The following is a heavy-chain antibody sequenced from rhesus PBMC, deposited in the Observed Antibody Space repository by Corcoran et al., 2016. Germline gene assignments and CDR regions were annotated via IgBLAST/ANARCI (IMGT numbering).Heavy chain of an antibody. CDR1: GGSISSYYW. CDR3: ASTDCSNSDCSSGDY. CDR2: IYGIGETT. Sequence: QVQLQESGPAVVKPSETLSLTCAVSGGSISSYYWWSWIRQSPGKGLEWIGGIYGIGETTENNPFLKSRVSIARDTSKNQLSLKVTSVTAADTAVYYCASTDCSNSDCSSGDYWGQGVLVTVSS. D-gene: IGHD2-15*01. V-gene: IGHV4-93*01. J-gene: IGHJ4*01.